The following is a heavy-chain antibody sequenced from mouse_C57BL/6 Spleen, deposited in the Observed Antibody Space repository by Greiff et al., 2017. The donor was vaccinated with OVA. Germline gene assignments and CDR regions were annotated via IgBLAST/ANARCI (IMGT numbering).Heavy chain of an antibody. CDR1: GYAFSSYW. D-gene: IGHD2-5*01. CDR2: LYPGDGDT. J-gene: IGHJ3*01. Sequence: VQLQESGAELVKPGASVKISCKASGYAFSSYWMNWVKQRPGKGLEWIGQLYPGDGDTNYNGKFKGKATLTADKSSSTAYMQLSSLTSEDSAVYFCARGTYYSTPAWFAYWGQGTLVTVSA. CDR3: ARGTYYSTPAWFAY. V-gene: IGHV1-80*01.